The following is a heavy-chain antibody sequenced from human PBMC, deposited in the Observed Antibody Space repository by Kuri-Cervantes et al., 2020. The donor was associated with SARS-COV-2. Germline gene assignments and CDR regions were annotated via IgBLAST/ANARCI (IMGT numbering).Heavy chain of an antibody. CDR2: ISFDGSNK. D-gene: IGHD3-3*01. Sequence: GESLKISCAASGFNFRTYGLHWVRQAPGKGLEWVALISFDGSNKYYADSVKGRFTISRDNSKNTLYLQMNSLRTEDTAAYYCAKDRQNYGFWSGLDYWGQGTLVTVSS. J-gene: IGHJ4*02. CDR3: AKDRQNYGFWSGLDY. V-gene: IGHV3-30*18. CDR1: GFNFRTYG.